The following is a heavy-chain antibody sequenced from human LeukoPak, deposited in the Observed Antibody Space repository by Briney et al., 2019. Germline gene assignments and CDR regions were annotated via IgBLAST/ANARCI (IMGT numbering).Heavy chain of an antibody. V-gene: IGHV4-59*01. CDR1: GGSISSYY. Sequence: SETLSLTCTVSGGSISSYYWSWIRQPPGKGLEWIGYIYYSGSTNYNPSLKSRVTISVDTSKNQFSLKLSSVTAADTAVYYCASAYCGGDCYSGHAFDIWGQGTMVTISS. CDR3: ASAYCGGDCYSGHAFDI. CDR2: IYYSGST. J-gene: IGHJ3*02. D-gene: IGHD2-21*02.